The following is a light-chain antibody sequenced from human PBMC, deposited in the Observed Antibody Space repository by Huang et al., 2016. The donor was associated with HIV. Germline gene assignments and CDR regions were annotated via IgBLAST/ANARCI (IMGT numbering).Light chain of an antibody. CDR2: DAS. CDR3: RHYGCHPFT. Sequence: DIQMTQSPSSLSASVGDTVTITCQASQGISNYLNWYQQKPGKAPSLLIYDASNLQAGVPSRFSGSGSGTELTFTITSLQPEDVATYYCRHYGCHPFTFGPGTKVDLK. J-gene: IGKJ3*01. V-gene: IGKV1-33*01. CDR1: QGISNY.